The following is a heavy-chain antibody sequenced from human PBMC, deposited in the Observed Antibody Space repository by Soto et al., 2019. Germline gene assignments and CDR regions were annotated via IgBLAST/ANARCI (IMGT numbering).Heavy chain of an antibody. CDR3: AKILSTVTSYYYGMDV. Sequence: GGSLRLSCAASGFSFSTYPMTWVRQAPGKRLEGVSSISGSGGDTYYIDSVRGRFTISRDNSKNTVYLQMNSLRAEDTAVYYCAKILSTVTSYYYGMDVWGQGTTVTVSS. CDR1: GFSFSTYP. D-gene: IGHD4-17*01. J-gene: IGHJ6*02. V-gene: IGHV3-23*01. CDR2: ISGSGGDT.